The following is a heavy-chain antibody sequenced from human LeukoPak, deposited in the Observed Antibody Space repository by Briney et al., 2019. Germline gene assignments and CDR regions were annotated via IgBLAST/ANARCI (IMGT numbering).Heavy chain of an antibody. J-gene: IGHJ5*02. CDR2: INHSGST. Sequence: PSETLSLTCAVYGGSFSGYYWSWIRQPPGKGLEWIGEINHSGSTNYNPSLKSRVTISVDTSKNQFSLKLSSVTAADTAVYYCAREGYSSGWYARRDRGVNWFDPWGQGTLVTVSS. CDR1: GGSFSGYY. V-gene: IGHV4-34*01. D-gene: IGHD6-19*01. CDR3: AREGYSSGWYARRDRGVNWFDP.